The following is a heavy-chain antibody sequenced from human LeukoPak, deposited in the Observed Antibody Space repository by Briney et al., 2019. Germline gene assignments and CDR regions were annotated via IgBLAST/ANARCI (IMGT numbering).Heavy chain of an antibody. CDR2: IKEDGSEK. CDR3: ARTRHCYWGY. Sequence: GGPLRLSCAASGFTFSSYWMSWVRQAPGKGLEWVANIKEDGSEKNYVDSVKGRFTISRDNAKNSLYLHMNSLRAEDTAVYYCARTRHCYWGYWGQGTLVTVSS. D-gene: IGHD7-27*01. CDR1: GFTFSSYW. V-gene: IGHV3-7*05. J-gene: IGHJ4*02.